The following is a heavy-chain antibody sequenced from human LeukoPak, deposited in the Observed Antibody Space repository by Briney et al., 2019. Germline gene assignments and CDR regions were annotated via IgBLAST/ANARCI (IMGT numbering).Heavy chain of an antibody. CDR3: AREMGPYSSGWWTHYYGMDV. CDR2: ISYDGSNK. V-gene: IGHV3-30-3*01. J-gene: IGHJ6*02. CDR1: GFTFSSYA. D-gene: IGHD6-19*01. Sequence: PGGSLRLSCAASGFTFSSYAMHWVRQAPGKGLEWVAVISYDGSNKYYADSVKGRFTISRDNSKNTLYLQMNSLRAEDTAVYYCAREMGPYSSGWWTHYYGMDVWGQGTTVTVSS.